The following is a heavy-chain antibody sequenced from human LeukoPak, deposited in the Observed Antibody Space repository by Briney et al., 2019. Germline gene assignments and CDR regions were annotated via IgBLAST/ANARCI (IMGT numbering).Heavy chain of an antibody. D-gene: IGHD2/OR15-2a*01. CDR2: VDREDGES. CDR1: GNTFSDFY. CDR3: ATSIGAFFPDK. V-gene: IGHV1-69-2*01. J-gene: IGHJ4*02. Sequence: ATVKISCKASGNTFSDFYIHWVRQTPEKGLEWMGRVDREDGESVYAEKWQGRVTMTADPSTDTGHMELSSPTFDDTAVYYCATSIGAFFPDKWGQGTLVTVSS.